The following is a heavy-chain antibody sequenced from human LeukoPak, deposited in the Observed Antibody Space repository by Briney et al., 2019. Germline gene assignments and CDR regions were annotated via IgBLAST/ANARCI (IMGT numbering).Heavy chain of an antibody. Sequence: GGSLRLSCAASGFTFSSYAMSWVRQAPGKGLEWVSATSGSGGSTYYADSVKGRFTISRDNSKNTLYLQMNSLRAEDTAVYYCAKGSPDYGDLQTLDYWGQGTLVTVSS. J-gene: IGHJ4*02. CDR1: GFTFSSYA. V-gene: IGHV3-23*01. CDR2: TSGSGGST. D-gene: IGHD4-17*01. CDR3: AKGSPDYGDLQTLDY.